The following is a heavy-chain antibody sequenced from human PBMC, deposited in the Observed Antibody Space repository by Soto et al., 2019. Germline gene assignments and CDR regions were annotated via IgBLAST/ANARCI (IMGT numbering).Heavy chain of an antibody. CDR3: ARGLVYYDILTGYYRSSSRNYYYYYGMDV. J-gene: IGHJ6*02. Sequence: SETLSLTCTVSSCSINLWYWSWIRQPPGKGLEWIGEINHSGSTNYNPSLKSRVTISVDTSKNQFSLKLSSVTAADTAVYYCARGLVYYDILTGYYRSSSRNYYYYYGMDVWGQGTTVTVSS. CDR2: INHSGST. V-gene: IGHV4-34*01. CDR1: SCSINLWY. D-gene: IGHD3-9*01.